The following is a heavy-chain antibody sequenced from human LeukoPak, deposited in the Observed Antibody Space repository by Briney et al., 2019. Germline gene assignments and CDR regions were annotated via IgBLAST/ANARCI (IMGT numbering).Heavy chain of an antibody. D-gene: IGHD3-10*01. CDR2: INYNGENT. CDR1: GGSFSGYL. CDR3: ARGVYYYGSGSYYSSGMFDP. Sequence: PSETLSLTCTVSGGSFSGYLWSWICQPPGKGLEWIGEINYNGENTNYNPSLKSRVTISVDTSKNQFSLKLSSVTAADTAVYYCARGVYYYGSGSYYSSGMFDPWGQGTLVTVSS. J-gene: IGHJ5*02. V-gene: IGHV4-34*01.